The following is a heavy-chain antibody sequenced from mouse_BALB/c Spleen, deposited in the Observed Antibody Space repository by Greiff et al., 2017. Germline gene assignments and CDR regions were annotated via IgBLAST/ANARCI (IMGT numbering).Heavy chain of an antibody. CDR1: GFTFSSYA. CDR2: ISSGGSYT. J-gene: IGHJ4*01. CDR3: ARSTMITTGGAMDY. D-gene: IGHD2-4*01. V-gene: IGHV5-9-4*01. Sequence: EVKLMESGGGLVKPGGSLKLSCAASGFTFSSYAMSWVRQSPEKRLEWVAEISSGGSYTYYPDTVTGRFTISRDNAKNTLYLEMSSLRSEDTAMYYCARSTMITTGGAMDYWGQGTSVTVSS.